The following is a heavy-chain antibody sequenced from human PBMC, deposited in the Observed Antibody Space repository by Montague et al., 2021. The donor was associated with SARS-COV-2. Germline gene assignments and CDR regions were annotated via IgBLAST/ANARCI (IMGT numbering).Heavy chain of an antibody. Sequence: SETLSLTCSVSGGSITDRTYYWGCIRQSPGKGLEWIGAINYSGTTYYNPSLKSRVTISLDTAKNQFSLKMTSVTAADTAVYYCARHSRGYLGPSYFDSWGQGTLVTVSS. CDR2: INYSGTT. V-gene: IGHV4-39*01. D-gene: IGHD5-12*01. CDR3: ARHSRGYLGPSYFDS. CDR1: GGSITDRTYY. J-gene: IGHJ4*02.